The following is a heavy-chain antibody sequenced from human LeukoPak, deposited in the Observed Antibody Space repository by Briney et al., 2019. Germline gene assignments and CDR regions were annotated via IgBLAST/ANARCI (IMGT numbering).Heavy chain of an antibody. J-gene: IGHJ6*02. CDR3: ARSRITIFGVVRLASYYYGMDV. D-gene: IGHD3-3*01. CDR1: GFTFSSYA. CDR2: ISYDGSNK. Sequence: PGGSLRLSCAASGFTFSSYAMHWVRQAPGKGLEWVAVISYDGSNKYYADSVKGRFTIPRDNSKNTLYLQMNSLRAEDTAVYYCARSRITIFGVVRLASYYYGMDVWGQGTTVTVSS. V-gene: IGHV3-30-3*01.